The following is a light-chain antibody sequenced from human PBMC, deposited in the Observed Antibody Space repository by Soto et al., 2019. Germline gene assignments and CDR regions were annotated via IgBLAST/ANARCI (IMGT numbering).Light chain of an antibody. J-gene: IGLJ2*01. Sequence: QPVLPQPPSASASLGASVTLTCTLSSGYSDYKVDWYQQRPGKGPRFVMRVGTGGIVGSKGDGIPDRFSVLGSGLNRYLTINNIQEEDESDYHCGADHGSGNNFIVVFGGGTKLTVL. CDR3: GADHGSGNNFIVV. CDR2: VGTGGIVG. CDR1: SGYSDYK. V-gene: IGLV9-49*03.